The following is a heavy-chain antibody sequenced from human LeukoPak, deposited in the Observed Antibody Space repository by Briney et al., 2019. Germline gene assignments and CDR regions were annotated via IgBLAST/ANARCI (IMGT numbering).Heavy chain of an antibody. CDR1: GLTLSRYW. CDR3: ARDVYPGDAFDI. CDR2: INQDGNKK. V-gene: IGHV3-7*01. Sequence: GGSLRLSCAASGLTLSRYWMTWVRQAPGKGLEWVANINQDGNKKYYVDSVKGRFTISRDNAKNSLYLQMNSLRAEDTAVYYCARDVYPGDAFDIWGQGTMVTVSS. D-gene: IGHD3-10*01. J-gene: IGHJ3*02.